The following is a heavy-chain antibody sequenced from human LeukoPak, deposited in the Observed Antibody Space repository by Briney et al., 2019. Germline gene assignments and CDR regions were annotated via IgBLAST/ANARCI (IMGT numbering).Heavy chain of an antibody. J-gene: IGHJ5*02. V-gene: IGHV6-1*01. D-gene: IGHD5-24*01. CDR2: TYYRSKWCN. CDR1: GESMTSNTAA. Sequence: SQTLSLTCAISGESMTSNTAAWNWIRQSPSRGLEWVGRTYYRSKWCNDYALSVKSRISINPDTSKNQFSLQLNSVTPEDTAVYYCARGRQWLNWLDPWGQGTLVTVSS. CDR3: ARGRQWLNWLDP.